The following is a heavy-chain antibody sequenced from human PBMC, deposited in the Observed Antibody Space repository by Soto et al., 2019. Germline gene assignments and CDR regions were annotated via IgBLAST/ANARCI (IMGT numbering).Heavy chain of an antibody. CDR3: ARGPLYGSGSYYYYTDV. Sequence: ASVKVSCKASGYTFTGYYMHWVRQAPGQGLEWMGWINPNSGGTNYAQKFQGXXXXXRDTSISTAYMELSRLRSDDTAVYYCARGPLYGSGSYYYYTDVWGKGTTVTVSS. D-gene: IGHD3-10*01. CDR2: INPNSGGT. V-gene: IGHV1-2*04. CDR1: GYTFTGYY. J-gene: IGHJ6*03.